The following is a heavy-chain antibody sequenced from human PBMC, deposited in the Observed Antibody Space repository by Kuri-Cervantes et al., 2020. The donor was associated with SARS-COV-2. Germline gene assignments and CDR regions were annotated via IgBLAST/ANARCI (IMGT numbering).Heavy chain of an antibody. CDR1: GYTFTNYF. D-gene: IGHD4-17*01. V-gene: IGHV1-2*02. J-gene: IGHJ4*02. Sequence: GESLKISCKASGYTFTNYFLNWVRQAPGQGLEWMGWINPRSGGTNYAQKFQDRVSMTRDTSISTVYMELSSLRSDDTAMYYCARVGINYGDYMGHHDYWGQGTLVTVSS. CDR2: INPRSGGT. CDR3: ARVGINYGDYMGHHDY.